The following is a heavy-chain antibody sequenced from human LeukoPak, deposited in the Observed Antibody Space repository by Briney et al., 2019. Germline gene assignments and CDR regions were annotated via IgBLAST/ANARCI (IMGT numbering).Heavy chain of an antibody. Sequence: SETLSLTCAVYGGSFSGYYWSWVRQPPGKGLEWIGEIYHSGSTNYNPSLKSRVTISVDKSKNQFSLKLSSVTAADTAVYYCARARGLYCSGGSCSDLDAFDIWGQGTMVTVSS. CDR2: IYHSGST. CDR1: GGSFSGYY. V-gene: IGHV4-34*01. J-gene: IGHJ3*02. D-gene: IGHD2-15*01. CDR3: ARARGLYCSGGSCSDLDAFDI.